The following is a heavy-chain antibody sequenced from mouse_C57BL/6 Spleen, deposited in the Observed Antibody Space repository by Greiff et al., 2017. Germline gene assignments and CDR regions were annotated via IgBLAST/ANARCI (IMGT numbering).Heavy chain of an antibody. CDR1: GFTFSNYW. CDR2: IRLKSDNYAT. Sequence: EVMLVESGGGLVQPGGSMKLSCVASGFTFSNYWMNWVRQSPEKGLEWVAQIRLKSDNYATHYAESVKGRFTISRDDSKSSVYLQMNNLRAEDTGIYYCTVGYYGSSDYWGQGTTLTVSS. J-gene: IGHJ2*01. V-gene: IGHV6-3*01. D-gene: IGHD1-1*01. CDR3: TVGYYGSSDY.